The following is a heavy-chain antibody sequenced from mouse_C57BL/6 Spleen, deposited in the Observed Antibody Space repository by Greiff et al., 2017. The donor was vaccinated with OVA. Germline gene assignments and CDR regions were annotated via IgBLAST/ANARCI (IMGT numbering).Heavy chain of an antibody. D-gene: IGHD2-1*01. CDR3: TKLYYGNSIDY. J-gene: IGHJ2*01. CDR2: IDPEDGDT. V-gene: IGHV14-1*01. CDR1: GFNIKDYY. Sequence: EVKLMESGAELVRPGASVKLSCTASGFNIKDYYMHWVKQRPEQGLEWIGRIDPEDGDTEYAPKFPGKATMTADTSSNTAYLQLSSLTSEDTAVYYCTKLYYGNSIDYWGQGTTLTVSS.